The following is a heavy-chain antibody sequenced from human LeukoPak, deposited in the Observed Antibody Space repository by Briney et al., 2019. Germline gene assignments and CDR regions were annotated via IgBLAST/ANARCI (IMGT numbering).Heavy chain of an antibody. CDR1: GYTFSSDD. CDR2: VNPNSGNT. J-gene: IGHJ6*02. D-gene: IGHD2-15*01. CDR3: ARAKTKVVVATVYYYYGMDV. Sequence: ASVKVSCKASGYTFSSDDINWVRQATGQGLEWMGWVNPNSGNTGYVQKFQGRVTMTRNTSISTAYMELSSLRSDDTAVYYCARAKTKVVVATVYYYYGMDVWGQGTTVTVSS. V-gene: IGHV1-8*01.